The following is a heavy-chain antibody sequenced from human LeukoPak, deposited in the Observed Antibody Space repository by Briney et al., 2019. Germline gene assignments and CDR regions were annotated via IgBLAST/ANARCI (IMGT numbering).Heavy chain of an antibody. CDR1: GFTFSSYA. J-gene: IGHJ4*02. D-gene: IGHD2-2*01. CDR2: ISGSGGST. V-gene: IGHV3-23*01. Sequence: PGGSLRLSCAASGFTFSSYAMSWVRQAPGKGLEWVSAISGSGGSTYYADSVKGRFTISRDNSKNTLYLQMNSLRAEDTAVYYCANRVIVVVPAALDYGGQGPLVTVSS. CDR3: ANRVIVVVPAALDY.